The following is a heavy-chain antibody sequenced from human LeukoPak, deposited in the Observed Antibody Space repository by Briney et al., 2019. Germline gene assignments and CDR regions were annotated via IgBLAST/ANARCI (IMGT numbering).Heavy chain of an antibody. J-gene: IGHJ4*02. CDR3: ARGGTMYYGSGNFDY. V-gene: IGHV3-11*05. Sequence: GGSLRLSCAASGFTFSDYYMSWIRQAPGKGLEWLSYINPTSGYTPYADSVRGRFTISRGNAKNSLYLQMNSLRAEDTAVYSCARGGTMYYGSGNFDYWGQGTLVTVSS. CDR1: GFTFSDYY. D-gene: IGHD3-10*01. CDR2: INPTSGYT.